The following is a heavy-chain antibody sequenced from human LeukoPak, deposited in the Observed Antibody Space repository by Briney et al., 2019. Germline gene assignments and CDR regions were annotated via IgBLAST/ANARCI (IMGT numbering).Heavy chain of an antibody. J-gene: IGHJ4*02. CDR1: GNSFTSYW. D-gene: IGHD4-17*01. V-gene: IGHV5-51*01. CDR3: ARMDDYGDYGIY. CDR2: IHPADSDT. Sequence: GESLKISCNGSGNSFTSYWIGWVRQMPGKGLEWMWIIHPADSDTRFSPSFLGQVTISADKSINTAYLQWSRLKASDTAIYYCARMDDYGDYGIYWGQGTLVTVSS.